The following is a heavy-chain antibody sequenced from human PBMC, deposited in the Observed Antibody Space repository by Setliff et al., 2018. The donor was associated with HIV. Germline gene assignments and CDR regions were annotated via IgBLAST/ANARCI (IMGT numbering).Heavy chain of an antibody. CDR2: ISGSGGST. CDR1: GFTFSSYA. Sequence: LRLSCAASGFTFSSYAMSWVRQAPGKGLEWVSAISGSGGSTYYADSVKGRFTISRDNSKNTLYLQMNSLRAEDTAVYYCAKGGSSSWYRSDAFDIWGQGTMVTVSS. CDR3: AKGGSSSWYRSDAFDI. V-gene: IGHV3-23*01. J-gene: IGHJ3*02. D-gene: IGHD6-13*01.